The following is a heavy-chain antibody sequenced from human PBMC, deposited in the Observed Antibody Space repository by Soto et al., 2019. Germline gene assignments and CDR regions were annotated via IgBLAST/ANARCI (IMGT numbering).Heavy chain of an antibody. V-gene: IGHV3-48*02. CDR3: AGALLLGGSSGWGFNY. D-gene: IGHD3-22*01. CDR2: VGASATSR. Sequence: EVQLVESGGGLVQPGGSLRLSCAASGVIFSNYGMHWVRQAPGTGLEWISYVGASATSRYYADSVKGRFTISRANAKNSLYLQMTSLRDDDTAVYYCAGALLLGGSSGWGFNYWGQGSLVTVSS. CDR1: GVIFSNYG. J-gene: IGHJ4*02.